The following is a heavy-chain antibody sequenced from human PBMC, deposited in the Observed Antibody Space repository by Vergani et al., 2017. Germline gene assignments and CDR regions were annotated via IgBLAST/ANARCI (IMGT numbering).Heavy chain of an antibody. V-gene: IGHV4-34*01. Sequence: QVQLQQWGAGLLKPSETLSLTCAVYGGSFSGYYWSWIRQPPGKGLEWIGGINHSGSTNYNPSLKSRVTISVDTSKNQFARKLSSVAATDTAVYYCGRGAGATARRGRGTDARRVNYYYYMDVWGKGTTVTVSS. CDR2: INHSGST. CDR1: GGSFSGYY. D-gene: IGHD5-18*01. CDR3: GRGAGATARRGRGTDARRVNYYYYMDV. J-gene: IGHJ6*03.